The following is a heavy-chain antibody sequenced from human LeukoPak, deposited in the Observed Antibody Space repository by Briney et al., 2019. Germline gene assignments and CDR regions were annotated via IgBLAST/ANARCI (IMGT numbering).Heavy chain of an antibody. CDR3: ASEVIAVAAALGFDYYYYMDV. D-gene: IGHD6-19*01. CDR1: GGSISSGSYY. Sequence: PSETLSLTCTVSGGSISSGSYYRSWIRQPAGKGLEWIGRIYTSGSTNYNPSLKSRVTISVDTSKNQFSLKLSSVTAADTAVYYCASEVIAVAAALGFDYYYYMDVWGKGTTVTVSS. J-gene: IGHJ6*03. V-gene: IGHV4-61*02. CDR2: IYTSGST.